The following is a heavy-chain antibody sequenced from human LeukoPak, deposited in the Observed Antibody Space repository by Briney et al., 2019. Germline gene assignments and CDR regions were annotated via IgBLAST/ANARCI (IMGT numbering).Heavy chain of an antibody. J-gene: IGHJ4*02. CDR3: ARDFFPVVDSTWYEIGY. V-gene: IGHV3-23*01. CDR1: GFTFSSYA. CDR2: ISGSGGST. D-gene: IGHD2-21*01. Sequence: GGSLRLSCAASGFTFSSYAMSWVRQAPGKGLEWVSAISGSGGSTYYVDSVKGRFTISRDNSKNTLYLQMNSLRAEDTAVYYCARDFFPVVDSTWYEIGYWGQGTLVTVSS.